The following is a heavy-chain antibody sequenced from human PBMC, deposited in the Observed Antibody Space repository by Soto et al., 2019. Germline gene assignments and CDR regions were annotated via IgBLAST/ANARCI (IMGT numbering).Heavy chain of an antibody. J-gene: IGHJ6*02. Sequence: QVQLMQSGAEVKKPGSSVKVSCKASGGTFSTSAISWVRQAPGEGLEWVGGIMPVFATPDYAQKFQGRVTISADESTTTAYLELTSLPTDDTAVYYCARDKDRQPLGGNYCYMLDVWGQGTAITVSS. V-gene: IGHV1-69*12. CDR2: IMPVFATP. CDR1: GGTFSTSA. CDR3: ARDKDRQPLGGNYCYMLDV. D-gene: IGHD1-7*01.